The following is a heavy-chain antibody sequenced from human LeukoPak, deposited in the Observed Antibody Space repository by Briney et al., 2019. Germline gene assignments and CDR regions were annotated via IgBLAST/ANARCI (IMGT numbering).Heavy chain of an antibody. D-gene: IGHD1-26*01. V-gene: IGHV4-39*01. J-gene: IGHJ4*02. CDR3: ARHRGELHFDY. CDR1: GGSISRSSYY. Sequence: PSQTLSLTCTVSGGSISRSSYYWGWMRQPPGKGLEWIGSIYYSGSTYYSPSLKSRVTISVDTSKNQFSLKLSSVTAADTAVCYCARHRGELHFDYWGQGTLVTVPS. CDR2: IYYSGST.